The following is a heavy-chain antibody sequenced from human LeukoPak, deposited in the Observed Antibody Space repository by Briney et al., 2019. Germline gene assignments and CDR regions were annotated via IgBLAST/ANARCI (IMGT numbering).Heavy chain of an antibody. D-gene: IGHD5-18*01. Sequence: PSETLSLTCTVSGGSISSSSYYWGWIRQPPGKGLEWIGSIYYSGSTYYNPSLKSRATISVNTSKNQFPLKLSAVAAADTAGYDCARQGGIQLWLRFWFDPWGQGTLVSVSS. CDR3: ARQGGIQLWLRFWFDP. V-gene: IGHV4-39*01. CDR2: IYYSGST. CDR1: GGSISSSSYY. J-gene: IGHJ5*02.